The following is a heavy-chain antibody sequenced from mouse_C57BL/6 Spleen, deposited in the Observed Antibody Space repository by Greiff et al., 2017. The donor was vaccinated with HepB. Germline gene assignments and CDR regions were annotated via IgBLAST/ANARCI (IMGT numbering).Heavy chain of an antibody. V-gene: IGHV1-26*01. J-gene: IGHJ1*03. D-gene: IGHD4-1*01. CDR2: INPNNGGT. CDR3: ARHMGRWYFDV. CDR1: GYTFTDYY. Sequence: VQLQQSGPELVKPGASVKISCKASGYTFTDYYMNWVKQSHGKSLEWIGDINPNNGGTSYNQKFKGKATLTVDKSSSTAYMELRSLTSEDSAVYYCARHMGRWYFDVWGTGTTVTVSS.